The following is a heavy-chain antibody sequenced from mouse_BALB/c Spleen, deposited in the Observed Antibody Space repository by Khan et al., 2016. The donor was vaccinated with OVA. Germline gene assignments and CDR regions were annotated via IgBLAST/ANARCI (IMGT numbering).Heavy chain of an antibody. CDR1: GYTFTSYW. CDR3: ARDRIDY. Sequence: QVQLQQSGAELAKPGASVKMSCTASGYTFTSYWMHWIKQRPGQGLEWIGYINPTSGYTDYNQKFKDKATLTADQSSSTAYMQLTILTSDDSAVYYCARDRIDYWGQGTALTVSS. V-gene: IGHV1-7*01. J-gene: IGHJ2*01. CDR2: INPTSGYT.